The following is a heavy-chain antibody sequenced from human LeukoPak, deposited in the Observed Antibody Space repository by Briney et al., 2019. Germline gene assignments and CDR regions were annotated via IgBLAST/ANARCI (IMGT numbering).Heavy chain of an antibody. J-gene: IGHJ4*02. CDR3: ASFGITGTRTDY. V-gene: IGHV4-59*01. D-gene: IGHD1-7*01. CDR2: IYYSGST. CDR1: GGSISSYY. Sequence: SETQSLTCTVSGGSISSYYWSWIRQPPGKGLEWIGYIYYSGSTNYNPSLKSRVTISVDTSKNQFSLKLSSVTAADTAVYYCASFGITGTRTDYWGQGTLVTVSS.